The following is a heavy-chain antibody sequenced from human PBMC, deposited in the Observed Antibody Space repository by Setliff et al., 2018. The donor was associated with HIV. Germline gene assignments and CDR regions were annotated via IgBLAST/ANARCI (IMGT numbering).Heavy chain of an antibody. CDR2: IYSDATT. CDR1: GFTFSNAW. J-gene: IGHJ5*02. D-gene: IGHD7-27*01. V-gene: IGHV3-53*01. CDR3: AREVPGDRRLGHWFDP. Sequence: PGESLKISCAASGFTFSNAWMNWVRQAPGGGLEWVSVIYSDATTYFADSVRGRFTISRDNSKNTVDLQMNSLTTDDTAVYYCAREVPGDRRLGHWFDPWGQGSLVTVSS.